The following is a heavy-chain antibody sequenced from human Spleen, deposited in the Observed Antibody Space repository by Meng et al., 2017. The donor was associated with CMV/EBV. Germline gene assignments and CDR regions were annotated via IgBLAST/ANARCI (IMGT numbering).Heavy chain of an antibody. CDR3: ARGTGTTHHYFDF. D-gene: IGHD1-14*01. Sequence: SETLSLTCTVSGGSSRTKDDYWGWIRQPPGKGLQWIGYVSDSGTMKYNPSLESRVSISTHKSRDQFFLNIYSVTTADTAVYFCARGTGTTHHYFDFWGQGVLVTVSS. V-gene: IGHV4-61*05. CDR1: GGSSRTKDDY. CDR2: VSDSGTM. J-gene: IGHJ4*02.